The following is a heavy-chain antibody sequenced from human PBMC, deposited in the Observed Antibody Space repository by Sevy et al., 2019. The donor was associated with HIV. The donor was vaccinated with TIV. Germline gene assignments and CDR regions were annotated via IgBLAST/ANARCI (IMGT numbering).Heavy chain of an antibody. Sequence: SETLSLTCTVSGGSISSYYWSWIRQPAGKGLEWIGRIYTSGSTNDNPSLTSRVTMSVDTSKNQFSLKLSSVTAADTAVYYCARDHFERDTAMVKGGGMDVWGQGTTVTVSS. D-gene: IGHD5-18*01. J-gene: IGHJ6*02. V-gene: IGHV4-4*07. CDR1: GGSISSYY. CDR3: ARDHFERDTAMVKGGGMDV. CDR2: IYTSGST.